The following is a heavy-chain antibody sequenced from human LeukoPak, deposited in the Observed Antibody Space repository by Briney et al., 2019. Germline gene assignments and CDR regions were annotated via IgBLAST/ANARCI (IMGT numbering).Heavy chain of an antibody. Sequence: GGSLRLSCAASGFIFSNAWMSWGRQAPGTGLEWVGRLKSKTDGGTTDYAAPVKGRSTISRDDSKNTLYLQMNSLKTEDTAVYYCTTDYYDSSGYAIDYWGQGTLVTVSS. J-gene: IGHJ4*02. CDR2: LKSKTDGGTT. CDR1: GFIFSNAW. D-gene: IGHD3-22*01. V-gene: IGHV3-15*01. CDR3: TTDYYDSSGYAIDY.